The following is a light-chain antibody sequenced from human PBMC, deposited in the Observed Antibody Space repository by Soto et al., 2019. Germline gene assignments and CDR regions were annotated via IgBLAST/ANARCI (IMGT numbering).Light chain of an antibody. Sequence: EIVLTQSPDTLSLSPGETATLSCRASQTVIHNYLAWYQQKPGQAPTLLIFDASNRATGVPARFSGSGSGTDFTLTISRLEPEDFAVYYCQQYGSSPPTFGQGTKVDIK. CDR2: DAS. CDR1: QTVIHNY. CDR3: QQYGSSPPT. J-gene: IGKJ1*01. V-gene: IGKV3-20*01.